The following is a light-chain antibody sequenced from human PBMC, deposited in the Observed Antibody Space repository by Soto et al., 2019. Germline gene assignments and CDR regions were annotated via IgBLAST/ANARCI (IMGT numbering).Light chain of an antibody. V-gene: IGKV1-39*01. Sequence: DIQMTQSPSSLSASVGDTVTITCRASQSISSYLNWYQHKPGKAPNLLISATSTLQSAVPSRFSGSGSGTEFTLTINSLQPEDFATYCCQQSYSSPFIFGQGTKLEIK. CDR2: ATS. CDR3: QQSYSSPFI. J-gene: IGKJ2*01. CDR1: QSISSY.